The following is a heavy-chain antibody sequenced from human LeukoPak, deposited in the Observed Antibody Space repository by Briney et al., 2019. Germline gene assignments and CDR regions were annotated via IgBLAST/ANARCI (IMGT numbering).Heavy chain of an antibody. CDR3: ARHSRSAYTGYENAFDI. V-gene: IGHV4-39*01. J-gene: IGHJ3*02. D-gene: IGHD5-12*01. Sequence: SETLSLTCTVSGGSISSSSYYWGWIRQPPGKGLEWIGSINYSGNTYYNPSLKSRVTISVDTSQNQFSLNLSSVTAADTGIYYCARHSRSAYTGYENAFDIWGQGTMVTVSS. CDR1: GGSISSSSYY. CDR2: INYSGNT.